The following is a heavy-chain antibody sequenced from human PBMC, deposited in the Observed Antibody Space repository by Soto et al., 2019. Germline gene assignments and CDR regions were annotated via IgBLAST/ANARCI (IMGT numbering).Heavy chain of an antibody. CDR3: AHARSGPRIEDSLGYYFDS. D-gene: IGHD1-26*01. CDR2: IFWDDDK. V-gene: IGHV2-5*02. J-gene: IGHJ4*01. CDR1: GFSLNTREVG. Sequence: QITLRESGPTLVKPTQTLTLTCTFSGFSLNTREVGVGWIRQPPGKALEWLALIFWDDDKRYSPSLKTRLTISKDPSKSKVVLTMTNMDPGNTATYSWAHARSGPRIEDSLGYYFDSWGQETLSPSPQ.